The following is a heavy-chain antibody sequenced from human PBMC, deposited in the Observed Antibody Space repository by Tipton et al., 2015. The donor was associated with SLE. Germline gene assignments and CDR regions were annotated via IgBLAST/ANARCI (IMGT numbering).Heavy chain of an antibody. V-gene: IGHV3-48*01. J-gene: IGHJ3*02. CDR2: ISSTTNTI. Sequence: SLRLSCAASGFTFSSYSMNWVRQAPGKGLEWVSYISSTTNTIYYADSVKGRFTISRDNAKDSLYLQMNSLRAEDTAVYYCARDRRRITIFGVDAFDIWGQGTMVTVSS. CDR3: ARDRRRITIFGVDAFDI. D-gene: IGHD3-3*01. CDR1: GFTFSSYS.